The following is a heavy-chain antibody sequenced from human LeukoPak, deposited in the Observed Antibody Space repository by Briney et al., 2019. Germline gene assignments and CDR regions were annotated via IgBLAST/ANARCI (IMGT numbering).Heavy chain of an antibody. V-gene: IGHV4-31*03. CDR3: ARAYSPSSLYFDY. Sequence: SQTLSLTCTVSGASISSGDYYWSWIRQHPGKGLEWIGYIYNSGSTYYNSSLKSRITISVDTSQSQFSLKLSSVTAADTAVYFCARAYSPSSLYFDYWGQGTLVTVSS. D-gene: IGHD6-6*01. J-gene: IGHJ4*02. CDR1: GASISSGDYY. CDR2: IYNSGST.